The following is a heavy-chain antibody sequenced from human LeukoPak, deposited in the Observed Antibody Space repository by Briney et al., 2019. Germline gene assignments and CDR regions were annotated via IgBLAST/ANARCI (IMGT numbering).Heavy chain of an antibody. CDR2: IYYSGGT. D-gene: IGHD6-13*01. J-gene: IGHJ5*02. V-gene: IGHV4-59*01. CDR1: GDSLNSYY. CDR3: SECLRQLVTGCFDL. Sequence: SETLSLTRTVSGDSLNSYYWTWIRQPPGKGLEWVGDIYYSGGTKYNPSLTSLVTISVYTSTNQFSLGLTSVTPADPPVCYLSECLRQLVTGCFDLWGQGTLVTVSS.